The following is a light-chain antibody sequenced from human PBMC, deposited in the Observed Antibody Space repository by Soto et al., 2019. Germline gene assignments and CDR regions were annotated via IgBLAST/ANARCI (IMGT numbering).Light chain of an antibody. CDR1: SSDVGSYKS. Sequence: QSALTQPASVSGALGQSITISCTGTSSDVGSYKSVSWYQNHPGKAPKLMIYEGSKRPSGVSNRFFGSNSGNTASLTIAVLQAEDEADYYCCSDGGTRIPTFGGGTKLTVL. CDR3: CSDGGTRIPT. CDR2: EGS. V-gene: IGLV2-23*01. J-gene: IGLJ3*02.